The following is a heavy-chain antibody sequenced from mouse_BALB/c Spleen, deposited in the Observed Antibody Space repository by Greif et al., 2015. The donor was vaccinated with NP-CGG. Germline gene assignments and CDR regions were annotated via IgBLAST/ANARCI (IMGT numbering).Heavy chain of an antibody. Sequence: VHLVESGSGLVATSQSLSITCTVSGFSLTGYGVNWVRQPPGKGLEWLGKIWGDGSTDYNSALKSRLSIIKDNSKGQVFLKMNSLQTDSTARYYCAIHPGIYDGYYDYALDYWGRGTSITVSS. CDR2: IWGDGST. D-gene: IGHD2-3*01. J-gene: IGHJ4*01. CDR1: GFSLTGYG. CDR3: AIHPGIYDGYYDYALDY. V-gene: IGHV2-6-7*01.